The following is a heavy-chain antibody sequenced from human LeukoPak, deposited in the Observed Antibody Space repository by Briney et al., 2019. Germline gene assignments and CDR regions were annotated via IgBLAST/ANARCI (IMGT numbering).Heavy chain of an antibody. V-gene: IGHV4-34*01. D-gene: IGHD5-18*01. CDR1: GGSFSGYY. Sequence: PSETLSLTCAVYGGSFSGYYWSWIRQPPGKGLEWIGEINHSGSTNYNPSLKSRVTISVDTSKNPFSLKLSSVTAADTAVYYCARGDPAMVSYWGQGTLVTVSS. CDR2: INHSGST. J-gene: IGHJ4*02. CDR3: ARGDPAMVSY.